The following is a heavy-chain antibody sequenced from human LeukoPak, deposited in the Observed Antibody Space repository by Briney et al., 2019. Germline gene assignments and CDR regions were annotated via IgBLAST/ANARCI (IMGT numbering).Heavy chain of an antibody. Sequence: GGSLRLSCAASGFTVSSNYMSWVRQAPGKGLEWVSVIYSGGSTYYADSVKGRFTISRDNSKNTLYLQMNSLRAEDTAVYYCAKGEYYDILTGLDYWGQGTLVTVSS. CDR3: AKGEYYDILTGLDY. V-gene: IGHV3-66*01. J-gene: IGHJ4*02. D-gene: IGHD3-9*01. CDR1: GFTVSSNY. CDR2: IYSGGST.